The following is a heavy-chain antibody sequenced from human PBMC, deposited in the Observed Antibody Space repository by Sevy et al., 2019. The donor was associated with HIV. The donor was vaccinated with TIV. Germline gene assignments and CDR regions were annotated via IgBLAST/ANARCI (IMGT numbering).Heavy chain of an antibody. D-gene: IGHD3-10*01. V-gene: IGHV3-7*01. CDR1: GLTFSTYW. CDR2: INQDGSKK. Sequence: GGSLRLSCAASGLTFSTYWMTWVRQAPGKGLEWVANINQDGSKKNYVDSMKGRFTISRDNAKNSLYVQMNSLRAEDTAVYYCARVGIFEGSESHFRFIDYWGQGILVTVSS. J-gene: IGHJ4*02. CDR3: ARVGIFEGSESHFRFIDY.